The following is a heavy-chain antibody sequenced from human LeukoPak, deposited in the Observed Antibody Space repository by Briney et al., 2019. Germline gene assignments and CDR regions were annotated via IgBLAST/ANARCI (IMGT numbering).Heavy chain of an antibody. CDR1: GFTFSSYS. D-gene: IGHD3-22*01. CDR3: ARDRGHYYDSSGLFDY. CDR2: ISSSSSYI. Sequence: PGGSLRLSCAASGFTFSSYSMNWVRQAPGKGLEWVSSISSSSSYIYYADSVKGRITISRDNAKNSLYLQMNSLRAEDTAVYYCARDRGHYYDSSGLFDYWGQGTLVTVSS. J-gene: IGHJ4*02. V-gene: IGHV3-21*01.